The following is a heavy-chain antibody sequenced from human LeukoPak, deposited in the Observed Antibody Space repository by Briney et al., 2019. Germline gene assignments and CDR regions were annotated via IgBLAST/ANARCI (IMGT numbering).Heavy chain of an antibody. CDR3: ARGDGAFDI. J-gene: IGHJ3*02. Sequence: SETLSLTCTVSGGSISSYCWSWIRQPPGKGLEWIGYIYYSGSTNYNPSLKSRVTISVDTSKNQFSLKLSSVTAADTAVYYCARGDGAFDIWGQGTMVTVSS. V-gene: IGHV4-59*01. CDR2: IYYSGST. CDR1: GGSISSYC.